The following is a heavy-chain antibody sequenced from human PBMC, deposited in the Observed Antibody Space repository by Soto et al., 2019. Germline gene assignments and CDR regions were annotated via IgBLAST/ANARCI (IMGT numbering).Heavy chain of an antibody. J-gene: IGHJ5*02. D-gene: IGHD5-18*01. CDR2: MNPNRGNT. CDR3: ARARGYSYGYRFDP. V-gene: IGHV1-8*01. Sequence: QVQLVQSGAEVKKPGASVKVSCKASGYTFTSYDINWVRQPTGQGLERMGWMNPNRGNTGDAQKFQGRVTMTRNTPISTDYMEMSSMRSEDTAVYYCARARGYSYGYRFDPWGQGTLVTVSS. CDR1: GYTFTSYD.